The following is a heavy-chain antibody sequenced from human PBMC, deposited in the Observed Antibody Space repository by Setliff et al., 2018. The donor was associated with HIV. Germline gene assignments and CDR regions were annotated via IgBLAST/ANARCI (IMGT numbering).Heavy chain of an antibody. CDR1: GYTFSSYW. Sequence: ETLRLSCAASGYTFSSYWMAWVRQCPGKGLEWVANIQQHGSEIHYVASVEGRFTISRDNAKNSLYLQINSLRAEDTAVYYCANMQWASNAWYSFDYWGQGALVTVSS. D-gene: IGHD6-19*01. V-gene: IGHV3-7*05. CDR2: IQQHGSEI. J-gene: IGHJ4*02. CDR3: ANMQWASNAWYSFDY.